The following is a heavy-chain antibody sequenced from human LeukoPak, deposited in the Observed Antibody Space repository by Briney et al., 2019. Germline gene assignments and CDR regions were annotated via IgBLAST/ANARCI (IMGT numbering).Heavy chain of an antibody. J-gene: IGHJ5*02. Sequence: ASVKVSCKASGYTFTSYGISWVRQATGQGLEWMGWTNPNSGNTGYAQKFQGRVTMTRNTSISTAYMELSSLRSEDTAVYYCARDYVVVAATRGFDPWGQGTLVTVSS. D-gene: IGHD2-15*01. CDR1: GYTFTSYG. V-gene: IGHV1-8*02. CDR2: TNPNSGNT. CDR3: ARDYVVVAATRGFDP.